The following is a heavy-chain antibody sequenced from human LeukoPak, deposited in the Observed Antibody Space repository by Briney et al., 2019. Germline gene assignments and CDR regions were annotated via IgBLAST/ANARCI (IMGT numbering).Heavy chain of an antibody. Sequence: PSETLSLTCTVSGYSISSGYYWGWIRQPPGKGLEWIGSIYHSGSTYYNPSLKSRVTISVDTSKNQFSLKLSSVTAADTAVYYCARDPYYYDSSGYYRNYYFDYWGQGTLVTVSS. V-gene: IGHV4-38-2*02. CDR3: ARDPYYYDSSGYYRNYYFDY. D-gene: IGHD3-22*01. CDR2: IYHSGST. J-gene: IGHJ4*02. CDR1: GYSISSGYY.